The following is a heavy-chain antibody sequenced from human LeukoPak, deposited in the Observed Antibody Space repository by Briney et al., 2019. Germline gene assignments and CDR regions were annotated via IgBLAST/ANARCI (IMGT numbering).Heavy chain of an antibody. V-gene: IGHV3-7*03. CDR3: AKAPVRYCNGGICYPFDS. J-gene: IGHJ4*02. CDR1: GFTFSSYE. D-gene: IGHD2-15*01. CDR2: IKQDGSEK. Sequence: GGSLRLSCAASGFTFSSYEMNWVRQAPGKGLEWVANIKQDGSEKYYVDSVKGRFITSRDNSKSTLYLQMNGLRVEDTALYYCAKAPVRYCNGGICYPFDSWGQGTLVTVSS.